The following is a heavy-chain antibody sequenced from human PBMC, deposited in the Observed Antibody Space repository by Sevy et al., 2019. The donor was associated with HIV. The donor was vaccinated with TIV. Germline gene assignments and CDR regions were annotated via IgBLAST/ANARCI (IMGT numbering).Heavy chain of an antibody. V-gene: IGHV4-34*01. CDR2: INHSGST. Sequence: SETLSLTCAVYGGSFSGYYWSWIRQPPGKGLEWIGEINHSGSTNYNPSLKSRVTISVETSKNQFSLKLSSVTAADTAVYYCARVSGLSLLWFRELPHMDVWGQGTTVTVSS. J-gene: IGHJ6*02. CDR1: GGSFSGYY. D-gene: IGHD3-10*01. CDR3: ARVSGLSLLWFRELPHMDV.